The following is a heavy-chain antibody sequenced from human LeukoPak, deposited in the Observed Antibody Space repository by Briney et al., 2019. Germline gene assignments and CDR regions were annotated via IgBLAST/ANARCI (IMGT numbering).Heavy chain of an antibody. D-gene: IGHD1-26*01. Sequence: SHTLSLTCTVCVGSIRRYYWSWIPQPPAKGREWNGFIYSSGSTNYNPSLKSRVTISLDTPQNQFSLRLTSVPAADTGAYYCARHATGSFPPDYWGQGSLVTVLS. CDR3: ARHATGSFPPDY. J-gene: IGHJ4*02. CDR1: VGSIRRYY. V-gene: IGHV4-59*08. CDR2: IYSSGST.